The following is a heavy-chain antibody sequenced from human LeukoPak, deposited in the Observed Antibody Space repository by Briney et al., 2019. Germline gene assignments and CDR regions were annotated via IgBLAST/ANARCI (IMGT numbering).Heavy chain of an antibody. Sequence: PSETLSLTCTVSGGSISSYYWSWIRQPPGKGLEWIGYIYYSGSTNYNPSLKSRVTISVDTSKNQFSLKLSSVTAADTAVYYCARSSDDYGDYRGAFDIWGQGTMVTVSS. CDR3: ARSSDDYGDYRGAFDI. CDR1: GGSISSYY. D-gene: IGHD4-17*01. CDR2: IYYSGST. V-gene: IGHV4-59*01. J-gene: IGHJ3*02.